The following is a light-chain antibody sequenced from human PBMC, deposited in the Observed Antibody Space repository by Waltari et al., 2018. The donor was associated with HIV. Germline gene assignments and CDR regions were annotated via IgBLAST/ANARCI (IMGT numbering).Light chain of an antibody. CDR3: MQALQTPPA. Sequence: DVVMTQTPFSLSVIPGQPASISCRSSLSLLHSNGYNYLEWYLQKPGRSPQLLIYLGSDRASGVPDRFSGSGSGTDFTLKISRVEAEDVGVYYCMQALQTPPAFGQGTKVEIK. J-gene: IGKJ1*01. CDR1: LSLLHSNGYNY. V-gene: IGKV2-28*01. CDR2: LGS.